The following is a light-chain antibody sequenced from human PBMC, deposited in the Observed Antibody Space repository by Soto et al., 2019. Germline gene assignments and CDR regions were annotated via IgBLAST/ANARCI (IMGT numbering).Light chain of an antibody. V-gene: IGKV1-5*01. CDR2: GAS. CDR1: QSISNW. J-gene: IGKJ2*01. CDR3: HQYKSYSLS. Sequence: DIQMTQSPSTLSASVGDRVTITCRSSQSISNWLAWYQQKPGKAPKLLIYGASSLESGVPSRFSGSGSGTEFTLTIISLQPHDCSSCYCHQYKSYSLSSGHETKLHIK.